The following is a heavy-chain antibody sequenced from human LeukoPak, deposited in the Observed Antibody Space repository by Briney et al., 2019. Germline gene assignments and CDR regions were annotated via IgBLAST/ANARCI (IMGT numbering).Heavy chain of an antibody. Sequence: SGPTLVNPTQTLTLTCNFSGFSLSTSAMCVNWIRQPPGKALEWLARIDWDDDKYYNTSLKTRLTISKDTSTNQVVLTMTNMDPVDTATYYCARGLVGGVLGYWGEGALVTVSS. CDR2: IDWDDDK. J-gene: IGHJ4*02. V-gene: IGHV2-70*11. CDR3: ARGLVGGVLGY. D-gene: IGHD6-19*01. CDR1: GFSLSTSAMC.